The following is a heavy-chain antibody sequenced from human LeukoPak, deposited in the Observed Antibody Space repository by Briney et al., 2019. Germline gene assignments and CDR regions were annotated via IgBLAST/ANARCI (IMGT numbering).Heavy chain of an antibody. D-gene: IGHD3-9*01. CDR3: ASYLTGDRSYFDY. V-gene: IGHV4-34*01. CDR1: GGSFSGYY. Sequence: KPSETLSLTCAVYGGSFSGYYWIGIPQPPGKGLEWRGEINHSGSTNYNPSLKSRVTISVDTTKNQFSLKLSSVTAADTAVYYCASYLTGDRSYFDYWGQGTLVTVSS. CDR2: INHSGST. J-gene: IGHJ4*02.